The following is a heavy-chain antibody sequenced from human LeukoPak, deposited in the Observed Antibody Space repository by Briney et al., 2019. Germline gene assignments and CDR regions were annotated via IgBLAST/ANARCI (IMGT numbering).Heavy chain of an antibody. CDR3: ARVRDVTGLLY. CDR1: GGTFSSYA. D-gene: IGHD2/OR15-2a*01. J-gene: IGHJ4*02. Sequence: ASVKVSCKASGGTFSSYAISWVRQAPGRGLEWMAWINPKTGDTKYAQNFQGRVTVTRDTSISTLYMELTRLMSDDTAVYYCARVRDVTGLLYWGQGNLVTVSS. CDR2: INPKTGDT. V-gene: IGHV1-2*02.